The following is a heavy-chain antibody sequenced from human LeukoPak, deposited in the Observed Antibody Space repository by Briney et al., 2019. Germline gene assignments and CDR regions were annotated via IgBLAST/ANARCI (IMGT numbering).Heavy chain of an antibody. CDR3: ARARIAAAAYYFDY. Sequence: PGGSLRLSCAASGFTFSSYAMSWVRQAPGKGLEWVSIIYSGGSTSYADSVRGRFTISRDNSKNTLYLQMNSLRAEDTAVYYCARARIAAAAYYFDYWGQGTLVTVSS. D-gene: IGHD6-13*01. V-gene: IGHV3-53*01. J-gene: IGHJ4*02. CDR1: GFTFSSYA. CDR2: IYSGGST.